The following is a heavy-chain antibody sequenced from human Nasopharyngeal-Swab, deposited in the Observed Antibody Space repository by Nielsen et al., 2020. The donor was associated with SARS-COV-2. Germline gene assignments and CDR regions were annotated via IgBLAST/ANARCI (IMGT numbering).Heavy chain of an antibody. CDR2: IWYDGSNK. V-gene: IGHV3-33*01. J-gene: IGHJ4*02. D-gene: IGHD1-1*01. CDR1: GFTFSSYG. Sequence: GGSLRLSCAASGFTFSSYGMHWVRQAPGKGLEWVAVIWYDGSNKYYTNSVKGRFTISRDKSKNTLYLQMNSLRAEDTAVYYCARDPVYSVRRNEGTGGYFDYWGQGTLVTVSS. CDR3: ARDPVYSVRRNEGTGGYFDY.